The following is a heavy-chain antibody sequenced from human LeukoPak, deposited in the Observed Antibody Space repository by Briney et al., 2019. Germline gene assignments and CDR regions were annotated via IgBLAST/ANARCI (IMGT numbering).Heavy chain of an antibody. CDR1: GGSISSYY. Sequence: KPSETLSLTCTVSGGSISSYYWSWIRQPPGKGLEWIGYIYYSGSTNYNPSLKSRVTISVDTSKNQFSLKLSSVTAADTAVYYCARGRLRITMVRGDVDAFDIWGQGTMVTVSS. CDR2: IYYSGST. CDR3: ARGRLRITMVRGDVDAFDI. V-gene: IGHV4-59*01. D-gene: IGHD3-10*01. J-gene: IGHJ3*02.